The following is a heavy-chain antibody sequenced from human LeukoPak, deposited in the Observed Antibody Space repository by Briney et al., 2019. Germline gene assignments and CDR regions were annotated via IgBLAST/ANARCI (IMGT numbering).Heavy chain of an antibody. J-gene: IGHJ4*02. Sequence: PSETLSLTCTVSGDSLSSYHWSWIRQPPGKGLEWTGYISYSGSTSYNPSLKSRVTISVDTSKNQFSLKLSSVTAADTAVYYCARVGRGDHTWGSYYYDHWGQGTLVTVSS. CDR1: GDSLSSYH. D-gene: IGHD3-16*01. CDR3: ARVGRGDHTWGSYYYDH. CDR2: ISYSGST. V-gene: IGHV4-59*01.